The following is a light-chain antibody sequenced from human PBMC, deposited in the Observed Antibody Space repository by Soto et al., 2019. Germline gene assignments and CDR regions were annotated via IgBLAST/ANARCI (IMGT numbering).Light chain of an antibody. CDR1: QSVSSN. V-gene: IGKV3-15*01. CDR2: GAS. CDR3: QQYNNWLRT. J-gene: IGKJ2*01. Sequence: EIVMTQSPATLSVSPGERATLSCRASQSVSSNLAWYLQKPGQAPRLLIYGASTRATGIPARFSGSGSGTEFTLTISSVQSEDFAVYYCQQYNNWLRTFGQGTKLEIK.